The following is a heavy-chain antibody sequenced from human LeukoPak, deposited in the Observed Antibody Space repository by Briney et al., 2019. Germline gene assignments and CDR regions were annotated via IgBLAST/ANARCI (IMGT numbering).Heavy chain of an antibody. CDR1: GGSISSGGYY. D-gene: IGHD7-27*01. V-gene: IGHV4-61*08. Sequence: SQTLSLTCTVSGGSISSGGYYWSWIRQPPGKGLEWIGYIYYSGSTNYNPSLKSRVTISVDTSKNQFSLKLSSVTAADTAVYYCARDGDEGYYFDYWGQGTLVTVSS. CDR3: ARDGDEGYYFDY. CDR2: IYYSGST. J-gene: IGHJ4*02.